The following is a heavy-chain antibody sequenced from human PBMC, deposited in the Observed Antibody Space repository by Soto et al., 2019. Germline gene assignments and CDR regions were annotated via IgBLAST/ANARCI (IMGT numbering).Heavy chain of an antibody. V-gene: IGHV5-51*01. CDR2: IYPSDSDT. D-gene: IGHD3-16*01. J-gene: IGHJ4*02. CDR1: GNSFTTYW. Sequence: VESLKISCQVSGNSFTTYWIAWVRQMPGKGLEWMGIIYPSDSDTRYSPSFQGQVTISADKSISTAYLQWSSLRASDTAMYYCARQGFTYAYAYWGQGTQVNVSS. CDR3: ARQGFTYAYAY.